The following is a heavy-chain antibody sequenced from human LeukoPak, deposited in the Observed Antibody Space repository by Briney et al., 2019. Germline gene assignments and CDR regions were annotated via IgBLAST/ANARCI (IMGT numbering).Heavy chain of an antibody. CDR3: ARDRRGNGWYEFEY. CDR1: GFMFSSYW. CDR2: IKQDGSEK. D-gene: IGHD6-19*01. J-gene: IGHJ4*02. Sequence: GGSLRLSCAASGFMFSSYWMGWVRQAPGKGLEWVAHIKQDGSEKYYVDSVKGRFTISRDNARNSLSLQMNSVRAEDTALYYCARDRRGNGWYEFEYWGQGTLVTVSS. V-gene: IGHV3-7*01.